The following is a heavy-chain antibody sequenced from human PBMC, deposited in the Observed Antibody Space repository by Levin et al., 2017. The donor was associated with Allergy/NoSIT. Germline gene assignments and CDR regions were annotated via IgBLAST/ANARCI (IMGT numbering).Heavy chain of an antibody. CDR2: IYYSGST. Sequence: SETLSLTCTVSGGSVSSGCYYWSWIRQPPGKGLEWIGYIYYSGSTNYNPSLKSRVTISVDTSKNQFSLKLSSVTAADTAVYYCARDLSGSCAFDIWGQGTMVTVSS. J-gene: IGHJ3*02. CDR3: ARDLSGSCAFDI. CDR1: GGSVSSGCYY. V-gene: IGHV4-61*01.